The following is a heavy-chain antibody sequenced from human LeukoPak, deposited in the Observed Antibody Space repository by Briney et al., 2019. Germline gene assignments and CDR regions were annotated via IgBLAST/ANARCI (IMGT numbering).Heavy chain of an antibody. CDR3: ARVEKLIYSSSLDY. Sequence: SVKVSCKASGGTFSSYAISWVRQAPGQGLEWMGGIIPIFGTANYAQKFQGRVTITADGSTSTAYMELSSLRSEDTAVYYCARVEKLIYSSSLDYWGQGTLVTVSS. CDR2: IIPIFGTA. V-gene: IGHV1-69*13. D-gene: IGHD6-6*01. J-gene: IGHJ4*02. CDR1: GGTFSSYA.